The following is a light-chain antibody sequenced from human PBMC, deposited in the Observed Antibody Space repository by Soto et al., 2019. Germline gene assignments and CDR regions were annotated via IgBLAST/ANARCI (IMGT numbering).Light chain of an antibody. CDR2: EGR. CDR3: CSYAGSSTPYV. Sequence: CTGTSSDVGSYNLLSWYQQHPGKAPKLMIYEGRNRPSGVSDRFSGSKSGNTASLKISWRQAEDEADYYCCSYAGSSTPYVFGTGTKVTVL. V-gene: IGLV2-23*01. CDR1: SSDVGSYNL. J-gene: IGLJ1*01.